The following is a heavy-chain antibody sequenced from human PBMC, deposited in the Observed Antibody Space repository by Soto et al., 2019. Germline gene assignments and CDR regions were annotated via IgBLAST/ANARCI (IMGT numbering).Heavy chain of an antibody. CDR3: VKDDSSSGPMARYRWFDP. CDR2: ISCRGGST. V-gene: IGHV3-23*01. Sequence: PGGSLRLPCAPFGFTFSSYAMSWVRQAPGKGLEWVSAISCRGGSTYYADSVKGRFTISRDNSKNTLYLQMNSLRAEDTAVYYCVKDDSSSGPMARYRWFDPWGQGTLVTVSS. J-gene: IGHJ5*02. D-gene: IGHD3-22*01. CDR1: GFTFSSYA.